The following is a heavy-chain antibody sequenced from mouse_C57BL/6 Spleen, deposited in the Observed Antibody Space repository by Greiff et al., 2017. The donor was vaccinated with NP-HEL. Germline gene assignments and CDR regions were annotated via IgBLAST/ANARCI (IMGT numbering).Heavy chain of an antibody. D-gene: IGHD2-5*01. CDR2: ISDGGSYT. CDR3: ARHYYSNYGGWFAY. CDR1: GFTFSSYA. V-gene: IGHV5-4*03. Sequence: EVMLVESGGGLVKPGGSLKLSCAASGFTFSSYAMSWVRQTPEKRLEWVATISDGGSYTYYPDNVKGRFTISRDNAKNNLYLQMSHLKSEDTAMYYCARHYYSNYGGWFAYWGQGTLVTVSA. J-gene: IGHJ3*01.